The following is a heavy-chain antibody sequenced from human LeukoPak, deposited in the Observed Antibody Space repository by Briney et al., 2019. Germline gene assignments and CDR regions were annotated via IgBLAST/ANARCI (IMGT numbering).Heavy chain of an antibody. J-gene: IGHJ4*02. Sequence: GGALRLSCAPSIFSFSIARGCGVRHALGRGVGWVLHVLGKTEGVATDYAAAVQGTVTISREESKKTLYLQMNSLKTEDKAVYYCSKGPWIQLWLADYWGQGTLVTVSS. CDR3: SKGPWIQLWLADY. CDR2: VLGKTEGVAT. D-gene: IGHD5-18*01. CDR1: IFSFSIAR. V-gene: IGHV3-15*01.